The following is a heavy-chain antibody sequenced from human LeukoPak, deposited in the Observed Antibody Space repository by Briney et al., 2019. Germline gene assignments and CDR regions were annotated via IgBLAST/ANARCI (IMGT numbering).Heavy chain of an antibody. J-gene: IGHJ4*02. D-gene: IGHD2-2*01. CDR1: GFTFSSYR. Sequence: GGSLRLSCAASGFTFSSYRMHWVRQAPGKGLEWVAVIWYDGSNKYYADSVKGRFTISRDNSKNTLYLQMNSLRAEDTAVYYCARDIGLAVVVPAALDYWGQGTLVTVSS. CDR2: IWYDGSNK. V-gene: IGHV3-33*01. CDR3: ARDIGLAVVVPAALDY.